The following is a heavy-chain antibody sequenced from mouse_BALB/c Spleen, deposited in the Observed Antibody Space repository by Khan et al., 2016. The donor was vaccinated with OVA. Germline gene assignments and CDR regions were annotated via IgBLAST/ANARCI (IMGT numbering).Heavy chain of an antibody. V-gene: IGHV1-7*01. J-gene: IGHJ2*01. CDR2: INPTSGYT. CDR1: GYTFTTYW. CDR3: TSDRIDY. Sequence: VKLLESGAELAKPGASVKMSCKASGYTFTTYWMHWVKQRPGQGLEWIGYINPTSGYTDYNEKFKDRATLSADKSSSTAYMQLSSLTSEDSEDYDSTSDRIDYWGQGTTVTVAS.